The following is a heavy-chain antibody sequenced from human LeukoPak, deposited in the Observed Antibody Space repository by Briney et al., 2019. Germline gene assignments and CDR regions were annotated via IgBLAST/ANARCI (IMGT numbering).Heavy chain of an antibody. CDR3: ARGRTITIFGVVIISAAYYFDY. J-gene: IGHJ4*02. CDR1: GYTFTSYD. D-gene: IGHD3-3*01. CDR2: MNPNSGNT. V-gene: IGHV1-8*03. Sequence: ASVEVSCKASGYTFTSYDINWVRQATGQGLECMGWMNPNSGNTGYAQKFQGRVTITRNTSISTAYMELSSLRSEDTAVYYCARGRTITIFGVVIISAAYYFDYWGQGTLVAVSS.